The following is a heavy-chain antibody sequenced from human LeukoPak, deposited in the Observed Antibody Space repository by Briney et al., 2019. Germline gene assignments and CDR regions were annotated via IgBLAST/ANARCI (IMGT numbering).Heavy chain of an antibody. J-gene: IGHJ4*02. CDR1: GGTFSSYT. V-gene: IGHV1-69*02. CDR3: ARETTAQLVPSY. Sequence: VASVKVSCXASGGTFSSYTISWVRQAPGQGLEWMGRIIPILGIANYAQKFQGRVTITADKSTSTAYMELSSLRSEDTAVYYCARETTAQLVPSYWGQGTLVTVSS. CDR2: IIPILGIA. D-gene: IGHD6-13*01.